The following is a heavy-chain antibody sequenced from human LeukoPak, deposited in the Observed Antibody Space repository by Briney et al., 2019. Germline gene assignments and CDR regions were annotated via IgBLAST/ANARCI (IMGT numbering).Heavy chain of an antibody. CDR3: AKAGGRGSGSYWWSFDY. CDR2: ISGSGGSI. D-gene: IGHD3-10*01. CDR1: GFTFSGYA. Sequence: RTGGSLRLSCIASGFTFSGYAMSWVRQAPGKGLEWVSTISGSGGSIYYADSVKGRFTISRDASKNAVYLQMNSLRAEDTAVYYCAKAGGRGSGSYWWSFDYWGQGTLVTVSS. V-gene: IGHV3-23*01. J-gene: IGHJ4*02.